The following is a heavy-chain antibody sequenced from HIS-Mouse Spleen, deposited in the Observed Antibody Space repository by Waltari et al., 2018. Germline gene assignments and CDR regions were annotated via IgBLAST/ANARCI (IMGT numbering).Heavy chain of an antibody. CDR2: IYYSGST. J-gene: IGHJ2*01. Sequence: QLQLQESGPGLVKPSETLSLTCTVSGGSISSRSYYRVWTRQPPGKGLVWIGSIYYSGSTYYNPSLKSRVTISVDTSKNQFSLKLSSVTAADTAVYYCARSRTGGWYFDLWGRGTLVTVSS. CDR3: ARSRTGGWYFDL. CDR1: GGSISSRSYY. V-gene: IGHV4-39*07. D-gene: IGHD7-27*01.